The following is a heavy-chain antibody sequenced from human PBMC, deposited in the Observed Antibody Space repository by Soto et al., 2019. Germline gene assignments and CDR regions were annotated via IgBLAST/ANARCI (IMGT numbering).Heavy chain of an antibody. D-gene: IGHD3-10*01. J-gene: IGHJ6*02. CDR3: ARDLPVTMVREATNGMDV. CDR1: GYTFTIYG. CDR2: ISAYNGNT. Sequence: GASVKVSCKASGYTFTIYGISWVRQAPGQGLEWMGWISAYNGNTNYAQKLQGRVTMTTDTSTSTAYMELRSLRSDDTAVYYCARDLPVTMVREATNGMDVWGQGTTVTVSS. V-gene: IGHV1-18*01.